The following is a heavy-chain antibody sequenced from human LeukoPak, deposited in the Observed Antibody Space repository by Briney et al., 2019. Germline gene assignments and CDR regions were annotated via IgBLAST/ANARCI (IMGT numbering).Heavy chain of an antibody. J-gene: IGHJ4*02. V-gene: IGHV4-34*01. Sequence: PSETLSLTCAVYGGSFSGYYWSWIRQPPGKGLEWIGETNHSGSTNYNPSLKSRVTISVDTSKNQFSLKLSSVTAADTAVYYCASSYYYDSSGYSIDYWGQGTLVTVSS. D-gene: IGHD3-22*01. CDR3: ASSYYYDSSGYSIDY. CDR2: TNHSGST. CDR1: GGSFSGYY.